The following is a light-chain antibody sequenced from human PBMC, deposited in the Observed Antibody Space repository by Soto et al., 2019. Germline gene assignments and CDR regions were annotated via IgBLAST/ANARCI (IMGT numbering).Light chain of an antibody. V-gene: IGKV3-15*01. CDR1: ESLSPH. J-gene: IGKJ1*01. CDR3: QQYHNWPA. Sequence: IVLTQSPGTLSLSPGETATLSCRASESLSPHSIAWYQQKPGQAPRLLIYGAATRATGIPARFSGSGSGTEFTLTISSLQSEDFAVYYCQQYHNWPAFGQGTKVDI. CDR2: GAA.